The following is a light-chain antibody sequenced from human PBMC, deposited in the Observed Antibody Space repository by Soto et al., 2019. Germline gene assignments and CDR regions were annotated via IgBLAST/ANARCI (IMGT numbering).Light chain of an antibody. J-gene: IGKJ2*03. CDR2: GAS. CDR3: QQYGSAPNS. V-gene: IGKV3-20*01. Sequence: EVVLTQSPGTLSLSPGERATLSCRASQSVSLNYLAWYQQKPGQTPRLLIYGASSRATGIPDRFSGSGSGTDFTLTIGRLEPEDFAVYYCQQYGSAPNSFGQGTKLEIK. CDR1: QSVSLNY.